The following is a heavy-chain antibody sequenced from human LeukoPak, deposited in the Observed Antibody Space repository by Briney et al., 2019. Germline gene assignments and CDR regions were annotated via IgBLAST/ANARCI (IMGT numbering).Heavy chain of an antibody. CDR3: ASRHYYESSGYYSDAFDI. D-gene: IGHD3-22*01. CDR2: IYYSGIT. Sequence: SQTLSLTCTVSGGPISSGGYYWSWIRQHPGRGLEWLGYIYYSGITYYNPSLKSRVTISVDTSKNQFSLKLNSVTAADTAVYYCASRHYYESSGYYSDAFDIWGQGTMVTVSS. J-gene: IGHJ3*02. V-gene: IGHV4-31*03. CDR1: GGPISSGGYY.